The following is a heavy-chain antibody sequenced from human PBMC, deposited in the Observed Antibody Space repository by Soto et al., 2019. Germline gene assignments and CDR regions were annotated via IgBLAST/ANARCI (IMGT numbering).Heavy chain of an antibody. Sequence: PGGSLRLSCAASGFTFSSYSMNWVRQAPRKGLEWISYISGSSTTIYYADSVKGRFTISRDNARNSLYLQMNSLRAEDTAVYYCARGPNIAVAATYAYWGQGTLVTVSS. CDR1: GFTFSSYS. J-gene: IGHJ4*02. CDR2: ISGSSTTI. D-gene: IGHD6-19*01. V-gene: IGHV3-48*01. CDR3: ARGPNIAVAATYAY.